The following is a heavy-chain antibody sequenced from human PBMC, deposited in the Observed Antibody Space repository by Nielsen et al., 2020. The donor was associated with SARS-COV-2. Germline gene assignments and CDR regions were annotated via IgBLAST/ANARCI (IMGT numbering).Heavy chain of an antibody. CDR3: ARAYCDSTTCYRHAFDI. CDR1: EFRFTNYF. Sequence: ASVKVSCKASEFRFTNYFINWVRQAPGQGLEWMAIINPSGNNTHSAQKFQGRVTATRDTSTSTVYMELSSLRSEDSAVYFCARAYCDSTTCYRHAFDIWGQGTLVTVSS. J-gene: IGHJ3*02. V-gene: IGHV1-46*01. D-gene: IGHD2-2*02. CDR2: INPSGNNT.